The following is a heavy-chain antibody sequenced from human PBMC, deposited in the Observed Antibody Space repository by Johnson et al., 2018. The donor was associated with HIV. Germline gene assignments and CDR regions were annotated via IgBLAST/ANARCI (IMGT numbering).Heavy chain of an antibody. CDR3: ATERQAALDI. V-gene: IGHV3-30*04. J-gene: IGHJ3*02. Sequence: QVQLVESGGGVVQPGRSLRLSCAASGFSFSSYAMHWVRQAPGKGLEWVAVVSYDGSKRYYADSVNGRFSISRDNSKNTLYLQVNSLRPEDTAVYYCATERQAALDIWGQGTMVSVSS. D-gene: IGHD1-1*01. CDR2: VSYDGSKR. CDR1: GFSFSSYA.